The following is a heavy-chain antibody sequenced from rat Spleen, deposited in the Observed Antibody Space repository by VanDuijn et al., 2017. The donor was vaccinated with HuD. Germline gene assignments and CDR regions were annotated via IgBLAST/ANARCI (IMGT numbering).Heavy chain of an antibody. J-gene: IGHJ4*01. CDR3: ARHNSGYGVMDA. Sequence: EVHLVESGGGLVQPGRALKLSCTASGFTFSDYYMAWVRQAPTKGLEWVASISTSGDSTYYRDSVKGRFTISRDNAKSTLYLQMNSLRSEDTATYYCARHNSGYGVMDAWGQGAPVTVSS. V-gene: IGHV5-25*01. CDR2: ISTSGDST. D-gene: IGHD4-3*01. CDR1: GFTFSDYY.